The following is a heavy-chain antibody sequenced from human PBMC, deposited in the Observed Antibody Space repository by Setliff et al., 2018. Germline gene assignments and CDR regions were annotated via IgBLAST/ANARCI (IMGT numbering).Heavy chain of an antibody. CDR2: ISFSSSTI. J-gene: IGHJ1*01. CDR1: GFTFSTYN. CDR3: ARDHGELGQERRTHFFRH. D-gene: IGHD1-1*01. Sequence: GESLKISCAASGFTFSTYNMNWVRQAPGKGLEWVSYISFSSSTIYYADSVKGRFTISRDNAKNSLYLQMNSLRAEDTAVYYCARDHGELGQERRTHFFRHWGQGTLVTAPQ. V-gene: IGHV3-48*01.